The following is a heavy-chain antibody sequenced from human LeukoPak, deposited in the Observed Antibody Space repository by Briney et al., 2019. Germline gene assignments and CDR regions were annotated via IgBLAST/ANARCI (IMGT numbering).Heavy chain of an antibody. J-gene: IGHJ4*02. V-gene: IGHV3-7*03. CDR2: IKQDESEK. Sequence: GRSLRLSCAASGFTFSSYWMSWVRQAPGKGLEWVANIKQDESEKYYVDSVKGRFSITRDNAKNSMYLQINSLTAEDTAVYHCARGNDYGDHVGIYFDYWGQGTLVTVSS. CDR1: GFTFSSYW. D-gene: IGHD4-17*01. CDR3: ARGNDYGDHVGIYFDY.